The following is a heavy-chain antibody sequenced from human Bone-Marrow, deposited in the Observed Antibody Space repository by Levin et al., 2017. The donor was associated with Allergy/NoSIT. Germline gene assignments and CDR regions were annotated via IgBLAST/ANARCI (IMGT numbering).Heavy chain of an antibody. V-gene: IGHV3-30*18. Sequence: GESLKISCAASGFTFSSYDMHWVRQAPGKGLEWVALISYDGSNKYYADSVKGRFTISRDNSKNTLYLQMNSLRAEDTAVYYCAKDLGFSKRGRLVYAFDIWGQGTMVTVSS. J-gene: IGHJ3*02. CDR2: ISYDGSNK. D-gene: IGHD6-19*01. CDR3: AKDLGFSKRGRLVYAFDI. CDR1: GFTFSSYD.